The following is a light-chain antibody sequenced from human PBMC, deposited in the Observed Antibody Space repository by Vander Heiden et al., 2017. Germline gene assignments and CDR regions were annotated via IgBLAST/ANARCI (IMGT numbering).Light chain of an antibody. CDR3: QSYDSSLSGVV. CDR1: SSNIGAGYD. V-gene: IGLV1-40*01. Sequence: QSVLTQPPSLSGAPGPRVTIPCTGTSSNIGAGYDVHWYQQLPGTAPKLLIYGNSNRPSGVPDRFSGSKSGTSASLAITGLQAEDEADYYCQSYDSSLSGVVFGGGTKLTVL. CDR2: GNS. J-gene: IGLJ3*02.